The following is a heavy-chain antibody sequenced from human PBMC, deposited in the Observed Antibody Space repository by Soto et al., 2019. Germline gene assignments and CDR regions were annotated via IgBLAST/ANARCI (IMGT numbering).Heavy chain of an antibody. J-gene: IGHJ6*02. V-gene: IGHV5-51*01. CDR3: ARHRGDTNYYYYYGMDV. CDR1: GYSFTSYW. Sequence: GGSLKISCKGSGYSFTSYWIGWVRQMPGKGLEWMGIIYPGDSDTRYSPSFQGQVTISADKSISTAYLQWSSLKASDTAMYYCARHRGDTNYYYYYGMDVWGQGTTVTVYS. CDR2: IYPGDSDT. D-gene: IGHD4-17*01.